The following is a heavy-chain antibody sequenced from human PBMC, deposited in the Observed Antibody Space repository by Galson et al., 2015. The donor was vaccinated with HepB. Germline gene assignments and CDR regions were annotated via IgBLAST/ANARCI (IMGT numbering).Heavy chain of an antibody. D-gene: IGHD3-22*01. CDR2: IYSGGST. J-gene: IGHJ4*02. CDR1: GFTVSSNY. CDR3: ASIGYYYDSSGYQYFDY. V-gene: IGHV3-53*01. Sequence: SLRLSCAASGFTVSSNYMSWVRQAPGKGLEWVSVIYSGGSTYYADSVKGRFTISRDNSKNTLYLQMNSLRAEDTAVYYCASIGYYYDSSGYQYFDYWGQGTLVTVSS.